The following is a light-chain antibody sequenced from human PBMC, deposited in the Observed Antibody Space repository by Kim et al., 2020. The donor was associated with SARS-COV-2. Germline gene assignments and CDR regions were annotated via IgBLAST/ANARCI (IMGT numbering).Light chain of an antibody. CDR1: LSVNNN. Sequence: EIVMTQSPATLSVSPGERATISCRASLSVNNNVAWYQQKPGQAPRLLIYGASATANGVPARFTGSGSGTEFTLTISSLKSEDFAVYYCQQYKNWPLTFGGGTKLEI. CDR2: GAS. J-gene: IGKJ4*02. CDR3: QQYKNWPLT. V-gene: IGKV3-15*01.